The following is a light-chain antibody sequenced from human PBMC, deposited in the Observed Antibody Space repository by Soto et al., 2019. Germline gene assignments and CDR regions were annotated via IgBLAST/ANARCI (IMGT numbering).Light chain of an antibody. CDR2: DVS. Sequence: QSALTHPASVSGSPGQSITISCTGTTSDVGGYNYVSWYQQHPGKAPKLMIYDVSYRPSGVSNRFSGSKSGNTASLTISGLQAEDEADYYCSSYTSSSTLEVFGTGTKVTVL. J-gene: IGLJ1*01. CDR3: SSYTSSSTLEV. V-gene: IGLV2-14*01. CDR1: TSDVGGYNY.